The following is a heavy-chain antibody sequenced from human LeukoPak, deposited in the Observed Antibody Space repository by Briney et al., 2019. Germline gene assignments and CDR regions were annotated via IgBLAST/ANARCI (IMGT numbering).Heavy chain of an antibody. CDR1: GASISSYF. J-gene: IGHJ4*02. CDR3: TRFYDRSGPHFDY. Sequence: SETLSLTCTVSGASISSYFWSWIRQPPGKGLEWIGDIHYSGNTDYNPSLKSRGTISVDTSKNQFSLKLTSVTAADTAVYYCTRFYDRSGPHFDYWGQGTLVTVSS. D-gene: IGHD3-22*01. CDR2: IHYSGNT. V-gene: IGHV4-59*01.